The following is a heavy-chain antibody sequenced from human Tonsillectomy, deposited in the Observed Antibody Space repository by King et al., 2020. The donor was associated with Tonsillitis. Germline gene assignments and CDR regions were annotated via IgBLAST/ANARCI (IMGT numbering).Heavy chain of an antibody. V-gene: IGHV3-21*01. CDR1: GFTFSSYS. CDR2: ISSSSSYI. J-gene: IGHJ3*02. Sequence: LVESGGGLVKPGGSLRLSCAASGFTFSSYSRNCVRQAPGKGLECVSSISSSSSYIYYADSVKGRFTISRDNAKNSLYLQMNSLRAEDTAVYYCASHLSHDAFDIWGQGTMVTVSS. CDR3: ASHLSHDAFDI.